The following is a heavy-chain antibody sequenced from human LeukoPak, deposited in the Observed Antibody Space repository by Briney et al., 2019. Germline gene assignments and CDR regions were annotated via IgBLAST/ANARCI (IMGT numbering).Heavy chain of an antibody. CDR1: GFNFKNYA. D-gene: IGHD2-2*01. V-gene: IGHV3-23*01. Sequence: GGSLRLSCAASGFNFKNYAMTWVRQAPGKGLEWVSGISASGGATFYEDSVKGRFTISRDNSKNTLYLQMNSLGADDTALYYCARGKYQLDYWGQGTLVTVSS. CDR2: ISASGGAT. CDR3: ARGKYQLDY. J-gene: IGHJ4*02.